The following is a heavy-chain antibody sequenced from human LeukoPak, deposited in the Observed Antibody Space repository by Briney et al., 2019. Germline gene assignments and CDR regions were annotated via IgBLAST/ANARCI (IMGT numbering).Heavy chain of an antibody. J-gene: IGHJ4*02. Sequence: AASVKVPCKASGYTFTGYYMHWVRQAPGQGLEWMGWINPNSGGTNYAQKFQGRVTMTRDTSISTAYMELSRLRSDDTAVYYCARDLGYSSSEYYFDYWGQGTLVTVPS. V-gene: IGHV1-2*02. CDR3: ARDLGYSSSEYYFDY. CDR2: INPNSGGT. CDR1: GYTFTGYY. D-gene: IGHD6-6*01.